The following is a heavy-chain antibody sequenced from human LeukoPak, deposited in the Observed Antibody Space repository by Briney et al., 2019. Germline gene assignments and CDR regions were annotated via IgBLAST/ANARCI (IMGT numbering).Heavy chain of an antibody. Sequence: PSGTLSLTCAVSGGSISSNNWWNWVRQPPGKGLEWIGGIHHSGSTNYNPSLKSRVTLSVDKSKNQFSLKLTSVTAADTAVYFCARGGYYGSGNDFRFDPWGQGTLVTVSS. V-gene: IGHV4-4*02. CDR2: IHHSGST. J-gene: IGHJ5*02. D-gene: IGHD3-10*01. CDR3: ARGGYYGSGNDFRFDP. CDR1: GGSISSNNW.